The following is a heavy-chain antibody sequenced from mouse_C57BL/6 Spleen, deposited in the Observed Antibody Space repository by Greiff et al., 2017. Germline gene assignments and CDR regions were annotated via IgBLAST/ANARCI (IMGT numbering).Heavy chain of an antibody. CDR1: GFNIKDDY. V-gene: IGHV14-4*01. J-gene: IGHJ2*01. D-gene: IGHD1-1*01. Sequence: EVKLMESGAELVRPGASVKLSCTASGFNIKDDYMHWVKQRPEQGLEWIGWIDPENGDTEYASKFQGKATITADTSSNTAYLQLSSLTSEDTAVYYCTTDGSSLYYFDYWGQGTTLTVSS. CDR3: TTDGSSLYYFDY. CDR2: IDPENGDT.